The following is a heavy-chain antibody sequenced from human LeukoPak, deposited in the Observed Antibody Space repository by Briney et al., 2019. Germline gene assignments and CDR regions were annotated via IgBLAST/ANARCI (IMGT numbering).Heavy chain of an antibody. CDR2: IYSDGSST. J-gene: IGHJ5*02. Sequence: GGSLRLSCTASGFSFSSYWMHWVRQPPGKGLVWVSRIYSDGSSTSYADSVKGRFTISRDNAKNTLYLQMNSLRAEDTAVYYCARGGYCSGGTCYHRGTQATVGWFDPWGQGTLVTVSS. CDR3: ARGGYCSGGTCYHRGTQATVGWFDP. D-gene: IGHD2-15*01. V-gene: IGHV3-74*01. CDR1: GFSFSSYW.